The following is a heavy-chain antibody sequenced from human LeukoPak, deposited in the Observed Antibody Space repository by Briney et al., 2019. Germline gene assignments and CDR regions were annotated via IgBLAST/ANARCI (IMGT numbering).Heavy chain of an antibody. Sequence: PSETLSLTCAVYGGSFSGYYWSWIRQPPGKGLEWIGEINHSGSTNYNPSLKSRVTISVDTSKNQFSLKLSSVTAADTAVYYCARVIGTGLVPFDYWGQGTLVTVFS. D-gene: IGHD6-19*01. V-gene: IGHV4-34*01. J-gene: IGHJ4*02. CDR1: GGSFSGYY. CDR2: INHSGST. CDR3: ARVIGTGLVPFDY.